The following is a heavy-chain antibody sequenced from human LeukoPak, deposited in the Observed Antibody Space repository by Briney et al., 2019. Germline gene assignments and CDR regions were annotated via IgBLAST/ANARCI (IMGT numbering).Heavy chain of an antibody. CDR3: ARDRGGAYDFWSGYYTGYFDY. CDR2: ISSSRSTI. J-gene: IGHJ4*02. D-gene: IGHD3-3*01. V-gene: IGHV3-48*01. CDR1: GFTFSSYE. Sequence: GGSLRLSCAASGFTFSSYEMNWVRQAPGKGLEWVSYISSSRSTIYYADSVKGRFTISRDNAKNSLYLQMNSLRAEDTAVYYCARDRGGAYDFWSGYYTGYFDYWGQGTLVPVSS.